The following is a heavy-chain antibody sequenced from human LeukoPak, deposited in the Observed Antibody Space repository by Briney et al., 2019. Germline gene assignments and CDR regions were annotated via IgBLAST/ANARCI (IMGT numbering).Heavy chain of an antibody. J-gene: IGHJ4*02. D-gene: IGHD3-22*01. CDR2: TYHSGYT. CDR1: GGSISSGGYY. Sequence: PSQTLSLTCTVSGGSISSGGYYWSWIRQHPRKGLEWIGYTYHSGYTYYNPSLKSRVTISVDTSKNQFSLKLSSVTAADTARYYCARVGSSGYWHYFDNWGQGALVTVSS. V-gene: IGHV4-31*03. CDR3: ARVGSSGYWHYFDN.